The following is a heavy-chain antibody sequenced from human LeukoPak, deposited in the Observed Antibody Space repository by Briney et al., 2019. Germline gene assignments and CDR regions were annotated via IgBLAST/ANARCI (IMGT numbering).Heavy chain of an antibody. J-gene: IGHJ3*02. CDR2: ISSGSSAI. CDR3: ARDLGGSTISGGFDI. V-gene: IGHV3-21*04. Sequence: PGGSLRLSCEASGFTFTTYSMTWVRQAPGKGLEWVSIISSGSSAIFSADALKGRFTISRDNAKNSLYLQMNSLRAEDTAVYYCARDLGGSTISGGFDIWGQGTMVTVSS. D-gene: IGHD5/OR15-5a*01. CDR1: GFTFTTYS.